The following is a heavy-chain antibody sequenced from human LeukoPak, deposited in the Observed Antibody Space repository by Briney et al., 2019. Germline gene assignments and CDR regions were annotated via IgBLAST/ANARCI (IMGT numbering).Heavy chain of an antibody. Sequence: SETLSLTCTVSGGSISSSSYYWGWVRQPPGKGLEWIGSIYSTGSTYYNPSLNSRVTISLATSKNQFSLKLTSVTAADTAIYCCARPSPGTVDYWGQGTLVTVSS. J-gene: IGHJ4*02. CDR2: IYSTGST. D-gene: IGHD6-13*01. V-gene: IGHV4-39*01. CDR1: GGSISSSSYY. CDR3: ARPSPGTVDY.